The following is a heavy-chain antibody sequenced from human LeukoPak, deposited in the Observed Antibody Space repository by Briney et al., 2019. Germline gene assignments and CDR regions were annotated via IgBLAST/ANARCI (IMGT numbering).Heavy chain of an antibody. CDR1: GFTFDDYG. J-gene: IGHJ5*02. V-gene: IGHV3-20*04. CDR3: ARAGIYCSGGSCYSWFDP. CDR2: INWNGGST. Sequence: GGFLRLSCAASGFTFDDYGMSWVRQAPGKGLEWVSGINWNGGSTGYADSVKGRFTISRDNAKNSLYLQMNSLRAEDTALYYCARAGIYCSGGSCYSWFDPWGQGTLVTVSS. D-gene: IGHD2-15*01.